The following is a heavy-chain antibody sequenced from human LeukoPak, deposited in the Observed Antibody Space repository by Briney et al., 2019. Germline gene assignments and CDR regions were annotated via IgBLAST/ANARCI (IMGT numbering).Heavy chain of an antibody. Sequence: GGSLRFSCAASGFSSSDYYMSWIRQPPGKGLEWVSYISSSGSTIYYADSVKGRFTISRDNAKNSLYLQMNSLRAEDTAVYYCALSAEDIVLMVYAETLNYYMDVWGKGTTVTVSS. CDR1: GFSSSDYY. J-gene: IGHJ6*03. CDR2: ISSSGSTI. D-gene: IGHD2-8*01. CDR3: ALSAEDIVLMVYAETLNYYMDV. V-gene: IGHV3-11*01.